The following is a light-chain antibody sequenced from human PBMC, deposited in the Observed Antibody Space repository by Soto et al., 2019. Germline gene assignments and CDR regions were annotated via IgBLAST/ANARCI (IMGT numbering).Light chain of an antibody. CDR3: QNYNSPPLT. Sequence: DIQMTQSPSSLSASLGERVTITCRASQGVGVYLAWFQQKPGKVPRLLIYAASTLQSGVPARFSGSGSGADFPPIITSLPPEAVAYYYCQNYNSPPLTFGGGTQLEIK. V-gene: IGKV1-27*01. CDR2: AAS. CDR1: QGVGVY. J-gene: IGKJ4*01.